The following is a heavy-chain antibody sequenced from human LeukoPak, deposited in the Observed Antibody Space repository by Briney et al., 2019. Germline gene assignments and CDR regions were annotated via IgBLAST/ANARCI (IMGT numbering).Heavy chain of an antibody. CDR3: ARRNYYYGMDV. CDR1: GGFISSSSHY. J-gene: IGHJ6*02. V-gene: IGHV4-39*01. CDR2: ISYSGST. Sequence: SETLSLTCTVSGGFISSSSHYWDWIRQPPGKGLEWIGSISYSGSTYYNPSLKSRVTISVDTSKNQFSLNLTSVTAADTAVYYCARRNYYYGMDVWGQGTTVTVSS.